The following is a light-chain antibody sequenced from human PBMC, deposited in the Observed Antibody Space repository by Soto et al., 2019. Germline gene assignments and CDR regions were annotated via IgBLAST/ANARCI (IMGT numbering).Light chain of an antibody. J-gene: IGKJ2*01. CDR2: ETS. V-gene: IGKV1-17*03. Sequence: DVQMAQSPSAMSASVGDRVTIACRASQDISRFVAWFQHKPGRAPERLIYETSNLQPGVPSRFSGSGPGTEFTLAISGLQPEDFATYYCLQHNTYPYTFGQGTKLEIK. CDR3: LQHNTYPYT. CDR1: QDISRF.